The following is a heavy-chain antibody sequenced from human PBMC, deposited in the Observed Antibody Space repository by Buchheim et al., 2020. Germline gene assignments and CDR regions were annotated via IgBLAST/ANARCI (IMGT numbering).Heavy chain of an antibody. CDR1: GGSFSGYY. J-gene: IGHJ4*02. V-gene: IGHV4-34*01. Sequence: QVQLQQWGAGLLKPSETLSLTCAVYGGSFSGYYWSWIRQPPGKGLEWIGEINHSGRTNYNPSLKSRVTISVDTSKNQFSLKLSSVTAADTAVYYCARGGIAARRVGTADYWGQGTL. CDR2: INHSGRT. CDR3: ARGGIAARRVGTADY. D-gene: IGHD6-6*01.